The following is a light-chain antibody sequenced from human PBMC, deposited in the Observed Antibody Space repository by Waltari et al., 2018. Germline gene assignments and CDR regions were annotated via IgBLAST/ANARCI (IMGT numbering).Light chain of an antibody. CDR2: GAS. V-gene: IGKV3-15*01. J-gene: IGKJ1*01. CDR3: QQYNNWWT. Sequence: EIVMTQSPATLSVSPGERATLSCRASQGLSSNLPWYQQKPGQAPRLRIYGASTRATGIPARFSGSGSGTEFTLTISSMQSEDFAVYYCQQYNNWWTFGQGTKVEIK. CDR1: QGLSSN.